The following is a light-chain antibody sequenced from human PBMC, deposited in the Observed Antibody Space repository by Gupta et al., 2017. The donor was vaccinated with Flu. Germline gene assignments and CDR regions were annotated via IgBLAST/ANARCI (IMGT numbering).Light chain of an antibody. CDR3: QQYGGVPFT. Sequence: EVVLTQSPGTLSLSPGERATLSCRASQSVTSNYLAWYQQKPGQTPRLLIYGASSRATGLPDRFSGSGSGTDSTLTISRLEPEDFAVYYCQQYGGVPFTFGQGTRVEI. V-gene: IGKV3-20*01. CDR2: GAS. CDR1: QSVTSNY. J-gene: IGKJ5*01.